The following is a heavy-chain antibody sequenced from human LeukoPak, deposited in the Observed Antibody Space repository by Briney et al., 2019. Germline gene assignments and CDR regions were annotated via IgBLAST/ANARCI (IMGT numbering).Heavy chain of an antibody. CDR1: GDSIGSYF. Sequence: SETLSLTCTVSGDSIGSYFWSWIRQSPGKGLEWIGHIYHSGSTNYNPSLRSRVSISVDTSKNQCSLKLTSVTSADTAVYYCARDGPAYTSRWYDYYYGLDVWGQGTTVTVSS. J-gene: IGHJ6*02. CDR2: IYHSGST. V-gene: IGHV4-59*01. D-gene: IGHD2-2*01. CDR3: ARDGPAYTSRWYDYYYGLDV.